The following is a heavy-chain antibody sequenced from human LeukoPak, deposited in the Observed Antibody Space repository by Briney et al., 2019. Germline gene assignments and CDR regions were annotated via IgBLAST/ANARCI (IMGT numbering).Heavy chain of an antibody. CDR1: GFTFSSYW. CDR2: IKQDGSEK. CDR3: ARDQYYYDSSGLYYFDY. D-gene: IGHD3-22*01. V-gene: IGHV3-7*01. J-gene: IGHJ4*02. Sequence: PGGSLRLSCAASGFTFSSYWMSWVRQDPGKGLEWVANIKQDGSEKYYVDSVKDRLTIYRDNAKNSLYLQMNSLRAEDTAVYYCARDQYYYDSSGLYYFDYWGQGTLVTVSS.